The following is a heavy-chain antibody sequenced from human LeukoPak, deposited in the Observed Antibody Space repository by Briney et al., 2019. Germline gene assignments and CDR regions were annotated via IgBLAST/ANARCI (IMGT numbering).Heavy chain of an antibody. CDR3: ARGLSYCGGDCYIDY. J-gene: IGHJ4*02. CDR2: INPSGGST. D-gene: IGHD2-21*02. Sequence: ASVKVSCKASGGTFSSYTISWVRQAPGQGLEWMGIINPSGGSTSYAQKFQGRVTMTRDTSTSTVYMELSSLRSEDTAVYYCARGLSYCGGDCYIDYWGQGTLVTVSS. V-gene: IGHV1-46*03. CDR1: GGTFSSYT.